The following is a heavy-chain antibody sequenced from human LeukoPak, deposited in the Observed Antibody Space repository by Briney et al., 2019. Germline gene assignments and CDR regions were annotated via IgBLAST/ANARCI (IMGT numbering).Heavy chain of an antibody. J-gene: IGHJ4*02. CDR2: IYYSGST. CDR1: GGSISGYY. V-gene: IGHV4-59*01. CDR3: ARGAAVAGSYYFDY. D-gene: IGHD6-19*01. Sequence: PSETLSPTCTVSGGSISGYYWSWIRQPPGKGLEWIGYIYYSGSTNYNPSLKSRVTISVDTSKNQFSLKLSSVTAADTAVYYCARGAAVAGSYYFDYWGQGTLVTVSS.